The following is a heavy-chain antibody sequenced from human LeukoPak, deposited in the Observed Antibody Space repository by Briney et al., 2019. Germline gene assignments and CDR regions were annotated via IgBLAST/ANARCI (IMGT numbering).Heavy chain of an antibody. D-gene: IGHD2/OR15-2a*01. CDR2: IYHSGST. V-gene: IGHV4-4*02. CDR1: GDSISSSNW. J-gene: IGHJ3*02. CDR3: ARDCCNNYSYHDAFDI. Sequence: PSETLSLTCAVSGDSISSSNWWSWVRQPPGKGLEWIGEIYHSGSTNYNPSLKSRVTISVDKSKNQFSLKLSSVTAADTAVYYCARDCCNNYSYHDAFDIWGQGTMVTVSS.